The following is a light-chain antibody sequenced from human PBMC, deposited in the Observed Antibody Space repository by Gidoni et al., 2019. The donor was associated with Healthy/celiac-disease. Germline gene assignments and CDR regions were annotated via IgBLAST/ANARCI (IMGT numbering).Light chain of an antibody. Sequence: IVMTQSPLSLPVTPGEPASISCRSSHSLLHRTGYHYLDWYLQKPGQSPQLLLSLGSTRASGVPGRFSGCGSVPAFPLSLRFVSAGCVGVSSFLPALPPPLTFGPG. CDR2: LGS. CDR1: HSLLHRTGYHY. V-gene: IGKV2-28*01. J-gene: IGKJ3*01. CDR3: LPALPPPLT.